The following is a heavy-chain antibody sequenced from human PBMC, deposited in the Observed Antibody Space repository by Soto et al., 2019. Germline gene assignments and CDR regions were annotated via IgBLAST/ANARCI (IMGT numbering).Heavy chain of an antibody. D-gene: IGHD3-10*01. CDR1: GFTFSSYA. V-gene: IGHV3-21*01. Sequence: PGGSLRLSCAASGFTFSSYAMNWVRQAPGKGLEWVSSLNSDGTYKVYADSVKGRFTISRENVDNSLYLQMNSLKAEDTAVYFCVRGETVLPRPGFDYWGLGTLVTVSS. J-gene: IGHJ4*02. CDR2: LNSDGTYK. CDR3: VRGETVLPRPGFDY.